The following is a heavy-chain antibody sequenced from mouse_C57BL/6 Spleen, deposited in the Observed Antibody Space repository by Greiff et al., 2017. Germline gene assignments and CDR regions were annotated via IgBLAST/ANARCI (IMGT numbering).Heavy chain of an antibody. J-gene: IGHJ2*01. V-gene: IGHV3-6*01. CDR3: ARDGARFDY. CDR1: AYSITSGYY. Sequence: EVKLQESGPGLVKPSQSLSLTCSVTAYSITSGYYWNWIRQFPGNNLEWMGYISYDGSNNYNPSLKNRISITRYTSKNQFFLKLNSVTTEDTATYDCARDGARFDYWGKGTTLTVSS. CDR2: ISYDGSN.